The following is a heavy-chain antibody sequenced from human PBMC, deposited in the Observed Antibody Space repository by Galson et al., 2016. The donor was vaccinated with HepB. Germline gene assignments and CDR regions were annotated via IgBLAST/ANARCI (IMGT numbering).Heavy chain of an antibody. CDR2: ISYDGGSN. J-gene: IGHJ3*02. V-gene: IGHV3-30*04. D-gene: IGHD2-21*01. Sequence: SLRLSCAASGFTFSRIAMHWVRQAPGKGLRWVAVISYDGGSNYYADSVKGRFTISRDNSKNTLYLQTKRLRAEDSAVYYCARVIGGTLDALDTWGQGTMVTVSS. CDR3: ARVIGGTLDALDT. CDR1: GFTFSRIA.